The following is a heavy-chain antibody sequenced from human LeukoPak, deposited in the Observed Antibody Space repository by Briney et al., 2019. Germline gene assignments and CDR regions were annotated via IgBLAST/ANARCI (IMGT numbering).Heavy chain of an antibody. D-gene: IGHD6-19*01. Sequence: ASVKVSCKTSGYTFTGYYMHWVRQAPGQGLEWMGRINPNSGGTNYAQKFQARVTVTRDTSISTAYMELSRLRSDDTAIYYCAKSGWYGQYCFDYWGQGTLVTVSS. CDR1: GYTFTGYY. V-gene: IGHV1-2*06. CDR2: INPNSGGT. CDR3: AKSGWYGQYCFDY. J-gene: IGHJ4*02.